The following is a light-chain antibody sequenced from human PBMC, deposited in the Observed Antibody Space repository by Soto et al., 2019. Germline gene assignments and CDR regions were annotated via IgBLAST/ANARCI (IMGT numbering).Light chain of an antibody. CDR2: DVT. J-gene: IGLJ3*02. V-gene: IGLV2-11*01. Sequence: QSVLTQPRSVSGSPGQSVTISCTGTSSDVGGYNYVSWYQQHPGKSPKLMIFDVTKGPSGVPDRFSGSKSGNTASLIISGLQAEDEADYYCCSYAGSNTCVFGGGTKVTVL. CDR3: CSYAGSNTCV. CDR1: SSDVGGYNY.